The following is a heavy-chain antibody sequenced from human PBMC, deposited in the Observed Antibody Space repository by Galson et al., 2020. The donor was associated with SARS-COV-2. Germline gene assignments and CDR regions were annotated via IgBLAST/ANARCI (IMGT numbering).Heavy chain of an antibody. J-gene: IGHJ4*02. CDR2: IWYDGTNK. CDR3: ARVVLRSWALDY. Sequence: GGSLRLSCAASGFTFSTYGMHWVRQAPGKGLEWVAVIWYDGTNKYYADSVKGRFTISRDNSKNTLYLQMNSLRAEDTAVYYCARVVLRSWALDYWGQGTMVTVSS. V-gene: IGHV3-33*01. D-gene: IGHD3-22*01. CDR1: GFTFSTYG.